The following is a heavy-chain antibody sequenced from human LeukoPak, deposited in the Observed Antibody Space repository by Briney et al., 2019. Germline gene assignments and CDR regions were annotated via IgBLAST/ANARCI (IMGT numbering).Heavy chain of an antibody. D-gene: IGHD4-17*01. CDR2: ISSSGGTM. CDR3: ARIPHPDYADAQ. J-gene: IGHJ4*02. CDR1: GFTVSSIE. V-gene: IGHV3-48*03. Sequence: GGSLRLSCEASGFTVSSIEINWVRQAPGKGLEWVSYISSSGGTMDYADSVKGRFTVSRDNGKKLVHLQLNSLRAEDTAVYFCARIPHPDYADAQWGQGTLVIVSS.